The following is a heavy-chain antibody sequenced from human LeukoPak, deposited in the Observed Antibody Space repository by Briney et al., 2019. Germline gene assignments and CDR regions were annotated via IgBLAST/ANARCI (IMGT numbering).Heavy chain of an antibody. CDR2: IYHSGST. J-gene: IGHJ6*03. Sequence: SETLSLTCAVSGYSISSGYYWGWIRQPPGKGLEWIGNIYHSGSTYYNPSLKSRVTISVGTSKNQLSLKLSSVTAADTAVYYCARQGSSTSSYYYMDVWGKGTTVTVSS. V-gene: IGHV4-38-2*01. D-gene: IGHD2-2*01. CDR1: GYSISSGYY. CDR3: ARQGSSTSSYYYMDV.